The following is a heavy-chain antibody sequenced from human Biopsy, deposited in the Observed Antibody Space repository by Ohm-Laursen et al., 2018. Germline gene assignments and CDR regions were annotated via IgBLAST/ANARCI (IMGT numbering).Heavy chain of an antibody. V-gene: IGHV1-24*01. CDR1: GYTLTELS. CDR2: FDREERKT. Sequence: SSVKVSCNVSGYTLTELSIHWVRQTGGKGLEWMGGFDREERKTVYAEKFQGRVTMTEDTSTSTATMKLRSLRSDDTAVYYCATKLTGYFHHWGQGTLVIVSS. D-gene: IGHD3-9*01. CDR3: ATKLTGYFHH. J-gene: IGHJ1*01.